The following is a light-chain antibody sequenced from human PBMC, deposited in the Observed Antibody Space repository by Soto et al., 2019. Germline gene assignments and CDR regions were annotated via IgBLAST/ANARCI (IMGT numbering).Light chain of an antibody. V-gene: IGKV3-11*01. CDR3: QQRSNWPT. CDR1: QSVSSY. CDR2: DAS. Sequence: EIVLTQSPATLSLSPGERATLSCRASQSVSSYLAWYQQKPGQAPRLLIYDASSRATGIPARFSGSGSGTGFTLTISSLEPEDFAVYYCQQRSNWPTFGGGTKVEIK. J-gene: IGKJ4*01.